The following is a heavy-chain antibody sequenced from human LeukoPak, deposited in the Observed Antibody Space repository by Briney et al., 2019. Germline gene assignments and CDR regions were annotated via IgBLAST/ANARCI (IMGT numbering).Heavy chain of an antibody. CDR1: GGTFSSYA. J-gene: IGHJ4*02. D-gene: IGHD2-2*01. V-gene: IGHV1-69*01. Sequence: GSSVKVSCKASGGTFSSYAISWVRQAPGQGLEWMGGIIPIFGTANYAQKFQGRVTITADESTSTAYMELSSLRSEDTAVYYCARDQHPYCNSTSCYRGFRYWGQGTLVTVSS. CDR2: IIPIFGTA. CDR3: ARDQHPYCNSTSCYRGFRY.